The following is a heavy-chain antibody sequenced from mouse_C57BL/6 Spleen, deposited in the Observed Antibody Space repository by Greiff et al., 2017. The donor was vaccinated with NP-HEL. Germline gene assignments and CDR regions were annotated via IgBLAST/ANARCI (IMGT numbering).Heavy chain of an antibody. J-gene: IGHJ2*01. CDR2: IDPEDGDT. Sequence: EVQLQQSGAELVRPGASVKLSCTASGFNIKDYYMHWVKQRPEQGLEWIGRIDPEDGDTEYAPKFQGKATMTVDTSSNTAYLQLSSLTSEDTAVYYCTTAQATVLFDYWGQGTTLTVSS. CDR3: TTAQATVLFDY. V-gene: IGHV14-1*01. CDR1: GFNIKDYY. D-gene: IGHD3-2*02.